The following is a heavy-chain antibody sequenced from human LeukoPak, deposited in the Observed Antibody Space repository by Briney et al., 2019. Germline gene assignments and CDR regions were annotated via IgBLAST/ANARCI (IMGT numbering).Heavy chain of an antibody. J-gene: IGHJ4*02. CDR3: ARLTLYSSWFIHY. D-gene: IGHD6-13*01. V-gene: IGHV4-61*08. Sequence: KPSETLSLTCTVSGGSISSGGYYWSCIRQHPGKGLECIGHIHYSGSTSYNPSLKSRVTISLDTSKNQLFLKLTSVTAADTAIYYCARLTLYSSWFIHYWGQGTLVTVAS. CDR2: IHYSGST. CDR1: GGSISSGGYY.